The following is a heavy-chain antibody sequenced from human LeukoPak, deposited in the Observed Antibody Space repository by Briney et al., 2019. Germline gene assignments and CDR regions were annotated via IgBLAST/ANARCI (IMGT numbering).Heavy chain of an antibody. D-gene: IGHD3-10*01. CDR1: GFTVRSNY. CDR3: AKDPHRFGDPFDY. Sequence: GGSLRLSCAASGFTVRSNYMNWVRQAPGKGLEWVSVIYSGGSTYYADSVKGRFTISRDNSKNTLYLQMNSLRAEDTAVYYCAKDPHRFGDPFDYWGQGTLVTVSS. V-gene: IGHV3-53*01. J-gene: IGHJ4*02. CDR2: IYSGGST.